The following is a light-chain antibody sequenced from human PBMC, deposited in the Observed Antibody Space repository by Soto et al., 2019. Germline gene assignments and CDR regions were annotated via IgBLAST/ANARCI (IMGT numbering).Light chain of an antibody. V-gene: IGKV1-39*01. Sequence: DIQMTQSRTSISGLXGRSVPIAXXASQSIRNYLNWYQQKPGKAPKLLIYTGSSLQSGVPSRFSGSGSGTDFTLTISSLQPEDFASYYCQQSYSTPRTFGQGTKVDIK. CDR1: QSIRNY. CDR3: QQSYSTPRT. J-gene: IGKJ1*01. CDR2: TGS.